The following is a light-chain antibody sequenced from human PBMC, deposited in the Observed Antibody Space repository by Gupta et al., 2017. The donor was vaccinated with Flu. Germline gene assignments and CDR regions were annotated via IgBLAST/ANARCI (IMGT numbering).Light chain of an antibody. Sequence: PSSFSASTGDRVTITCRASQGISSYLAWYQQKPGKAPKLLIYAASTLQSGVPSRFSGSGSGTDFTLTISCLQSEDFATYYCQQDDSYPQTFGQGTRLEIK. CDR1: QGISSY. CDR3: QQDDSYPQT. J-gene: IGKJ5*01. CDR2: AAS. V-gene: IGKV1-8*01.